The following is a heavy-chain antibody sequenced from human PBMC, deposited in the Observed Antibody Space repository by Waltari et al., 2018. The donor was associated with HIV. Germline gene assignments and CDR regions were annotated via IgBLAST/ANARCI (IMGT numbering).Heavy chain of an antibody. V-gene: IGHV1-2*02. CDR2: INPNSGGT. CDR1: GYTFTGYY. D-gene: IGHD3-3*01. Sequence: QVQLVQSGAEVKKPGASVKVSCKASGYTFTGYYMHWVRQAPGQGLEWMGWINPNSGGTNYAQKFQGRVTMTRDTSISTAYMELSRLRSDDTAVYYCARDLRRITIFGVVITGGVYWGQGTLVTVSS. J-gene: IGHJ4*02. CDR3: ARDLRRITIFGVVITGGVY.